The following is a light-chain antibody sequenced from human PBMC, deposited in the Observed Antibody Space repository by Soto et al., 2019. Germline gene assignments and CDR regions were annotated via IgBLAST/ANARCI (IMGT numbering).Light chain of an antibody. CDR3: SSYTSSSTQV. V-gene: IGLV2-14*01. CDR1: SSDVGGYNY. CDR2: DVS. Sequence: QSALTQPASVSGSPGQSITISCTGTSSDVGGYNYVSWYQQHPGKAPKLMIYDVSNRPSGVSNRFSGSKSGNTASQTISGLQADDEADYYCSSYTSSSTQVFGPGTKVTVL. J-gene: IGLJ1*01.